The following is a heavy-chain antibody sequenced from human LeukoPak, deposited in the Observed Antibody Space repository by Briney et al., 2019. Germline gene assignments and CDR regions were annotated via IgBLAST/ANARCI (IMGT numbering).Heavy chain of an antibody. V-gene: IGHV5-51*01. Sequence: GESLKISCKGSGYSFTNYLDGWVRQMPGKGVELVGIIYPADSDTRYSPSFQGQVTISADKSISTAYLQWSSLKASATAIYYCARLLYSYGYAAPFDYWGQGTLVTVSS. CDR3: ARLLYSYGYAAPFDY. CDR2: IYPADSDT. D-gene: IGHD5-18*01. J-gene: IGHJ4*02. CDR1: GYSFTNYL.